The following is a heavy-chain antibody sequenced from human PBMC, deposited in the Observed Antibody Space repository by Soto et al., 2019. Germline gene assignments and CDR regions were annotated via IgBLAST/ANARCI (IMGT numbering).Heavy chain of an antibody. V-gene: IGHV3-23*01. CDR1: GFDFSGYA. CDR3: AKDRAYAGNWYTGDS. J-gene: IGHJ4*02. D-gene: IGHD6-13*01. Sequence: EVHLLESGGGLVQPGGSLRLSCAASGFDFSGYAMGWVRQAPGKGLEWVSAISGSGGTTYYGDFVKGRFTISRDNSNNTLYLQMHGLGAEDTALYYCAKDRAYAGNWYTGDSWGQGTLVTVSS. CDR2: ISGSGGTT.